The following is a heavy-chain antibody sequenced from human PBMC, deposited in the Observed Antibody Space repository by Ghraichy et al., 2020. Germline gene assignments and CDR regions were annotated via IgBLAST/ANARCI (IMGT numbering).Heavy chain of an antibody. CDR2: ISSSSSTI. V-gene: IGHV3-48*02. Sequence: GGSLRLSCAASGLSFSSYSMNWVRQAPGKGLEWVSYISSSSSTIYYADSVKGRFTISRDNAKNAQYLQMNSLRDEDTAVYYCARELGYLPDYWGQGTLVTVSS. CDR1: GLSFSSYS. CDR3: ARELGYLPDY. D-gene: IGHD3-16*01. J-gene: IGHJ4*02.